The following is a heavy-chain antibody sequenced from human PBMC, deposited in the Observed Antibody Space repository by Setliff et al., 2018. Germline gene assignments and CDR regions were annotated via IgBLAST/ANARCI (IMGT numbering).Heavy chain of an antibody. CDR3: ARYNPKLPELAIYGSFDY. CDR2: INHRGST. D-gene: IGHD3-3*01. Sequence: PSETLSLTCAAYGGTFSDYYWTWIRQPPGKGLEWVGEINHRGSTTYNPSLKSRVTISVDTSKDQFSLKLTSGTAADTAVYHCARYNPKLPELAIYGSFDYWGQGALVTVSS. CDR1: GGTFSDYY. V-gene: IGHV4-34*01. J-gene: IGHJ4*02.